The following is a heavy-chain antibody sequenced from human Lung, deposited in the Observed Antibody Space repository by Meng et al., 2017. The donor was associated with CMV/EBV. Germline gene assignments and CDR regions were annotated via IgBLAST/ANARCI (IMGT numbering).Heavy chain of an antibody. Sequence: ASVKVSCKASGYTFTGYYMHWVRQAPGQGLEWMGWINPNSGGTNYAQKFQGRVTMTRDTSISTAYMELSRLRSDDTAVYYCARGVAAAPTIYYFDYWGQGTLVTFSS. J-gene: IGHJ4*02. CDR2: INPNSGGT. V-gene: IGHV1-2*02. CDR3: ARGVAAAPTIYYFDY. CDR1: GYTFTGYY. D-gene: IGHD6-13*01.